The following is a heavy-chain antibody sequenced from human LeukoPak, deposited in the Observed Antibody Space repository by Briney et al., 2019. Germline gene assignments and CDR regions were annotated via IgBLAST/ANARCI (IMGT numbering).Heavy chain of an antibody. V-gene: IGHV3-7*04. D-gene: IGHD3-10*01. Sequence: GGSLILSCAASGFTISNYWMSWVRQAPGKGLEWVANIKQDGSEKYYVDSVKGRFTISRDNAKNSLYLQMNSLRAEDTAVYYCARDRGFDYWGQGTLVTVSS. CDR2: IKQDGSEK. CDR1: GFTISNYW. J-gene: IGHJ4*02. CDR3: ARDRGFDY.